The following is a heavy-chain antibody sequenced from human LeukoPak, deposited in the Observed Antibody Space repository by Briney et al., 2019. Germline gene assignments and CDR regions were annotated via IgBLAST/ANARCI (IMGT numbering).Heavy chain of an antibody. CDR1: GFTFSTYA. CDR3: APTSHRYDFPYY. J-gene: IGHJ4*02. D-gene: IGHD1-14*01. V-gene: IGHV3-48*02. CDR2: ISSSGSTI. Sequence: GGSLRLSCAASGFTFSTYAMSWVRQAPGKGLEWVSYISSSGSTIYSADSVKGRFTISRDNAKNSLYLQMNSLRDEDTAVYYCAPTSHRYDFPYYWGQGTLVTVSS.